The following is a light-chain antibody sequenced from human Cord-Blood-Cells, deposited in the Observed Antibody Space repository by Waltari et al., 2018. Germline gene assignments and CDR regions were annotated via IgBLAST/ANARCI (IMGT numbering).Light chain of an antibody. V-gene: IGLV2-23*02. J-gene: IGLJ3*02. CDR2: EVS. CDR1: SSDVGSYNL. CDR3: CSYAGSSTGV. Sequence: QSALTQPASVSWSPGQSITISCTGTSSDVGSYNLVSWYQQHPGKAPKLMIYEVSKRPSGVSNRFSGSKSGNTASRTISGLQAEDEADYYCCSYAGSSTGVFGGGTKLTVL.